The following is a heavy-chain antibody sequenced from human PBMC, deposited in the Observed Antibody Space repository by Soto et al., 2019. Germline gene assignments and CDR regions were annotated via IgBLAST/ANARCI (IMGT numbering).Heavy chain of an antibody. Sequence: EVQLVESGGGLVEPGGSLRLSCAASGFTFNRYSLTWVRQAPGKVLEWVSSISSSGSYIYSADSVKGRFTISRDSATNSLYLQMNSLRAEDTAIYYCAKANTTGGYYFDSWGQGVLVTVSS. J-gene: IGHJ4*02. CDR2: ISSSGSYI. V-gene: IGHV3-21*02. CDR1: GFTFNRYS. D-gene: IGHD2-2*01. CDR3: AKANTTGGYYFDS.